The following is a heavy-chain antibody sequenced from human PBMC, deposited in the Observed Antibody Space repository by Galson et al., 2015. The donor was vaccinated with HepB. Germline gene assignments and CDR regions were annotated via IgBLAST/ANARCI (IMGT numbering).Heavy chain of an antibody. CDR1: GFTFSSYA. D-gene: IGHD3-22*01. V-gene: IGHV3-30-3*01. J-gene: IGHJ4*02. CDR2: ISYDGSNK. Sequence: SLRLSCAASGFTFSSYAMHWVRQAPGRGLEWVAVISYDGSNKYYADSVKGRFTISRDNSKNTLYLQMNSLRAEDTDVYYCYYDSSGYQGEGYFDYWGQGTLVTVSS. CDR3: YYDSSGYQGEGYFDY.